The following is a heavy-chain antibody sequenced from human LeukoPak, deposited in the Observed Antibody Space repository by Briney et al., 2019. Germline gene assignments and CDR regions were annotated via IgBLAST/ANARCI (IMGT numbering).Heavy chain of an antibody. J-gene: IGHJ6*04. CDR3: AKDIKTGTTERYYYGMDV. Sequence: PGGSLRLSCAASGFTFDDYAMHWVRQAPGKGLEWVSLISWDGGSTYYAGSVKGRFTISRDNSKNSLYLQMNSLRAEDTALYYCAKDIKTGTTERYYYGMDVWGKGTTVTVSS. CDR1: GFTFDDYA. D-gene: IGHD1/OR15-1a*01. CDR2: ISWDGGST. V-gene: IGHV3-43D*04.